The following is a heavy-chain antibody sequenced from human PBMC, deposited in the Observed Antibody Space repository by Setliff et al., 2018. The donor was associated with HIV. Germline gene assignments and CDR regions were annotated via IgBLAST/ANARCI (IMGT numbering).Heavy chain of an antibody. CDR2: IYYTGST. CDR1: GGSVSNTTYY. J-gene: IGHJ3*02. V-gene: IGHV4-39*02. Sequence: SETLSLTCTVSGGSVSNTTYYWGWIRQPPGKGLEWIGNIYYTGSTYYNPSLKSRVTVSVDTSKNQFSLKLTSVTVADTAVFYCARAGIKVDAFDIWGQGTMVTVSS. CDR3: ARAGIKVDAFDI. D-gene: IGHD3-10*01.